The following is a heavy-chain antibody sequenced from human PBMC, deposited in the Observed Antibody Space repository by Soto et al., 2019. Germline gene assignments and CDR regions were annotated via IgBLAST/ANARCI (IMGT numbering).Heavy chain of an antibody. CDR2: ISYDGSNK. V-gene: IGHV3-30-3*01. Sequence: QVQLVESGGGVVQPGRSLRLSCAASGFTFSSYAMHWVRQAPGKGLEWVAVISYDGSNKYYADSVKGRFTISRDNSKNTLYLQMNSLRAEDTAVYYCARAAYYYDSSGYNSDYWGQGTLVTVSS. CDR1: GFTFSSYA. CDR3: ARAAYYYDSSGYNSDY. J-gene: IGHJ4*02. D-gene: IGHD3-22*01.